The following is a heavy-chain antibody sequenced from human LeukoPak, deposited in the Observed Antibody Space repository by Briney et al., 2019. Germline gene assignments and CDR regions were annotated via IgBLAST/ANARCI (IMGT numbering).Heavy chain of an antibody. Sequence: PGGSLRLSCTASGFTFGNYAVTWVRQAPGKGLEGVGSIRSKPYGGTAEYTASVQGRFTISRDDSKTIAYLQMNSLKTEDTAVYYCSRYGFVGADFDYWGRGTLVTVSS. CDR1: GFTFGNYA. D-gene: IGHD1-26*01. CDR2: IRSKPYGGTA. V-gene: IGHV3-49*04. CDR3: SRYGFVGADFDY. J-gene: IGHJ4*02.